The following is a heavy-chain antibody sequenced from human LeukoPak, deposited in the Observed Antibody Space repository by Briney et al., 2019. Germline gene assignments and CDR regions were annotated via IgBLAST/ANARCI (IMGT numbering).Heavy chain of an antibody. CDR1: GFTFSDYY. V-gene: IGHV3-23*01. Sequence: PGGSLRLSCAASGFTFSDYYMSWIRQAPGKGLEWVSSISGSGGDTHYADSVKGRFTISRDNSKNTLFLQMNSLRAEDTAVYYCAKQRTYFDYWGQGTLVTVSS. D-gene: IGHD3/OR15-3a*01. CDR2: ISGSGGDT. CDR3: AKQRTYFDY. J-gene: IGHJ4*02.